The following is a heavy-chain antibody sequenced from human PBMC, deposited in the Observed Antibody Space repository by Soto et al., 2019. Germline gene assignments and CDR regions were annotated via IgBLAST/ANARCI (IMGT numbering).Heavy chain of an antibody. Sequence: EVQLVESGGGLVKPGGSLRLSCAASGFSFSSYSMNWVRQAPGKGLEWVSSISSSASHINYADSVKGRFTISRDNAKKSLYLHMNSLRAEDTAVYYCARGYTGYCSGGTCYWFDPWGQGTLVTVSS. CDR2: ISSSASHI. D-gene: IGHD2-15*01. CDR3: ARGYTGYCSGGTCYWFDP. CDR1: GFSFSSYS. V-gene: IGHV3-21*01. J-gene: IGHJ5*02.